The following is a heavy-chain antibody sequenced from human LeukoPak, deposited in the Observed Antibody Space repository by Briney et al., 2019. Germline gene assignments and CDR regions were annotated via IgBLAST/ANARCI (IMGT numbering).Heavy chain of an antibody. J-gene: IGHJ4*02. CDR3: AKEGTAQISTWYDN. D-gene: IGHD2-2*01. Sequence: GGSLRLSCAGAGFSYSNYGMHWVRQAPGKGLEWLAVISYEGRTMYYADSVKGRFTISRDNSRNTLFLQMNSLSPDDTAVYYCAKEGTAQISTWYDNWSQGTLVTVSS. V-gene: IGHV3-30*18. CDR1: GFSYSNYG. CDR2: ISYEGRTM.